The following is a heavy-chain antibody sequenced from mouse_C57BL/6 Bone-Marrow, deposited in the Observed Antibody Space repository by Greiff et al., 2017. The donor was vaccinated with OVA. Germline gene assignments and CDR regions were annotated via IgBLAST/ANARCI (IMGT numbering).Heavy chain of an antibody. V-gene: IGHV1-81*01. CDR2: IYPRSGNT. Sequence: VQLQQSGAELARPGASVKLSCKASGYTFTSYGISWVKQRTGQSLEWIGEIYPRSGNTYYNEKFNGKATLTADKSSSTAYMELRSLTSEDSAVYFCAEDGLGGYAMDYWGQGTSVTVSS. CDR3: AEDGLGGYAMDY. J-gene: IGHJ4*01. CDR1: GYTFTSYG. D-gene: IGHD2-3*01.